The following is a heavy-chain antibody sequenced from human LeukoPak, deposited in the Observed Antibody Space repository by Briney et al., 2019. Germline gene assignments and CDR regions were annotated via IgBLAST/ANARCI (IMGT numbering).Heavy chain of an antibody. J-gene: IGHJ4*02. CDR3: ARGFWSRYYDY. CDR1: GYSISSAYY. CDR2: FHYSGST. Sequence: SEALSLTCTVSGYSISSAYYWGWIRQSPGKGLEWIGSFHYSGSTSYNPSLKSRVTISVDSSKNQFSLRLSSVTAADTAVYYCARGFWSRYYDYWGQGTLVTVSS. D-gene: IGHD2-8*02. V-gene: IGHV4-38-2*02.